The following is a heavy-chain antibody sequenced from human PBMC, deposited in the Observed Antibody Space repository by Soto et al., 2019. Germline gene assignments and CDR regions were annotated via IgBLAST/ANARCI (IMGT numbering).Heavy chain of an antibody. CDR3: ARGPPHV. Sequence: QLPLQESGSGLVKPSQTLSLTCAVSGGSISSGGYSWSWIRQPPGKGLEWIGYIYHSGSTYYNPSRKSRVTISVDRSKNQFSLKLSSVTAEATAVYYGARGPPHVWGQGTLGTVSS. D-gene: IGHD3-16*01. CDR1: GGSISSGGYS. CDR2: IYHSGST. V-gene: IGHV4-30-2*01. J-gene: IGHJ4*02.